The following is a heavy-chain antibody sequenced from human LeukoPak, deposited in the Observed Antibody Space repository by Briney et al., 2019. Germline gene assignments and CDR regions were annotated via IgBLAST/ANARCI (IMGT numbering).Heavy chain of an antibody. J-gene: IGHJ3*02. Sequence: ASVKVSCKASGYTFTGYYMHWVRHAPGQRLEWMVWINPKSGDTNYAQKSQGRVTMTGDTSISTAYMELSRLKSDDTAVFYCARDGSGYSAYLAFDIWGQGTKVTVSS. V-gene: IGHV1-2*02. CDR2: INPKSGDT. CDR1: GYTFTGYY. D-gene: IGHD5-12*01. CDR3: ARDGSGYSAYLAFDI.